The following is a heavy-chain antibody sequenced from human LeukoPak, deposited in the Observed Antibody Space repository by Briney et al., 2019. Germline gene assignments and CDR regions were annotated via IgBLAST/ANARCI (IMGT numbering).Heavy chain of an antibody. J-gene: IGHJ4*02. Sequence: ASVKVSCKASGYTFTSYYMHWVRQAPGQGLEWMGWINPNSGGTNYAQKFQGRVTMTRDTSISTAYMELSRLRSDDTAVYYCARAYFPYCGGDCYSGYWGQGTLVTVSS. CDR2: INPNSGGT. D-gene: IGHD2-21*02. CDR1: GYTFTSYY. CDR3: ARAYFPYCGGDCYSGY. V-gene: IGHV1-2*02.